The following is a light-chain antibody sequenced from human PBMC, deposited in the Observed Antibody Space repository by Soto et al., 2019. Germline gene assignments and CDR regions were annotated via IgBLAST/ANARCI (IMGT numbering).Light chain of an antibody. V-gene: IGKV3-20*01. CDR3: QHYGGSPGS. CDR2: DAS. J-gene: IGKJ1*01. CDR1: QGVPTTY. Sequence: EVLLTQSPGTLSLSPGASATLSCRASQGVPTTYVAWYQQRPGQAPRLLIYDASYRAAGTPGRFSGSVSVTAFTLTINRLEPEDFAMYYYQHYGGSPGSFGQGTKVEIK.